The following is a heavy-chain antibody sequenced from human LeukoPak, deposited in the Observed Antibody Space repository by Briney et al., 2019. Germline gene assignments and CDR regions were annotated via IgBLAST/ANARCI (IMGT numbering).Heavy chain of an antibody. V-gene: IGHV4-39*01. CDR3: ARHRGWSYFDY. D-gene: IGHD6-19*01. J-gene: IGHJ4*02. Sequence: SETLSLTCTVSGGSISNYYWGWIRQPPGKGLEWIGSIYSSVSTYYNPSLKSRVTISVDTSKNQFSLRLTSVTAADTAVYFCARHRGWSYFDYWGQGTLVTVSS. CDR1: GGSISNYY. CDR2: IYSSVST.